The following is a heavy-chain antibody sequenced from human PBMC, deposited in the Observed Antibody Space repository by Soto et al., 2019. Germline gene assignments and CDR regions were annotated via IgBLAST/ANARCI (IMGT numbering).Heavy chain of an antibody. D-gene: IGHD3-10*01. CDR2: IIPIFGTA. J-gene: IGHJ4*02. CDR3: ARVPHRGGFRDY. Sequence: ASVKVSCKASGGTFSSYAISWVRQAPGQGLEWMGGIIPIFGTANYAQKFQGRVTITADEPTSTAYMELSSLRSEDTAVYYCARVPHRGGFRDYWGQGTLVTVSS. CDR1: GGTFSSYA. V-gene: IGHV1-69*13.